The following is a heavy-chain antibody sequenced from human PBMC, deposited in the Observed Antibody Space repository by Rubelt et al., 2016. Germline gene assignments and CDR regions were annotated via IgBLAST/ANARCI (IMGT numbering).Heavy chain of an antibody. CDR3: ARGGGSGPRSFDY. D-gene: IGHD2-15*01. J-gene: IGHJ4*02. Sequence: GLEWMGGIIPIFGTANYAQKFQGRVTITADESTSTAYMELSSLRSEDTAVYYCARGGGSGPRSFDYWGQGTLVTVSS. CDR2: IIPIFGTA. V-gene: IGHV1-69*01.